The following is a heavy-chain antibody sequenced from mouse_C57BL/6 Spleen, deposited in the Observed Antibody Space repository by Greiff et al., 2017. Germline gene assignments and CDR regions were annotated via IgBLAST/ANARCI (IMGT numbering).Heavy chain of an antibody. V-gene: IGHV14-4*01. J-gene: IGHJ2*01. CDR2: IDPENGDT. Sequence: VHVKQSGAELVRPGASVKLSCTASGFNIKDDYMHWVKQRPEQGLEWIGWIDPENGDTEYASKFQGKATITADTSSNTAYLQLSSLTSEDTAVYYCTTHLLDFDYWGQGTTLTVSS. CDR3: TTHLLDFDY. CDR1: GFNIKDDY.